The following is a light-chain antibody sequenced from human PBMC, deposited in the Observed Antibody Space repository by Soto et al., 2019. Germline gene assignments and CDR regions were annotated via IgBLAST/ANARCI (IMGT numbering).Light chain of an antibody. CDR3: QQYYSYPHT. V-gene: IGKV1-13*02. CDR2: DAS. J-gene: IGKJ5*01. CDR1: QSISNR. Sequence: AIQLTQSPSSLSASVGDRVTITCRASQSISNRLAWYQQKPGKAPKVLIYDASSLESGVPSRFSGSGSGTDFTLTISCLQSEDFATYYCQQYYSYPHTFGQGTRLEIK.